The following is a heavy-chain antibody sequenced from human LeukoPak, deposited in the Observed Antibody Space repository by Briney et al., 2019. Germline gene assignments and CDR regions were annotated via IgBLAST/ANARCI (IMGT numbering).Heavy chain of an antibody. CDR1: GYSFTGYY. CDR3: ARDIRYCSSTSCNGG. J-gene: IGHJ4*02. Sequence: ASVKVSCKASGYSFTGYYIHWVRQAPGQGLEWMGWINPNSGGTNYAQKFQGRVTMTRDTSISTAYMELSRLRSDDTAVYYCARDIRYCSSTSCNGGWGQGTLVTVSS. V-gene: IGHV1-2*02. CDR2: INPNSGGT. D-gene: IGHD2-2*01.